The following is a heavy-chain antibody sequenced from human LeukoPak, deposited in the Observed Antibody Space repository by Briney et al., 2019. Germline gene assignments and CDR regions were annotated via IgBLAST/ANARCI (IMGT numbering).Heavy chain of an antibody. D-gene: IGHD3-10*01. CDR2: IKQDGSEK. CDR1: GFTFSSYW. J-gene: IGHJ4*02. Sequence: PGGSLRLSCAASGFTFSSYWMSWVRQAPGKGLEWVANIKQDGSEKYYVDSVKGRFTISRDNAKNSLYLQMNSLRAEDTAVYYCASSPYYYSMPYWGQGTLVTVSS. CDR3: ASSPYYYSMPY. V-gene: IGHV3-7*03.